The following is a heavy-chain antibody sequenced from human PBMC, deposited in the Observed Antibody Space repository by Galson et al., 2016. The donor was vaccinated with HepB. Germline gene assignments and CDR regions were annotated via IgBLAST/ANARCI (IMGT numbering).Heavy chain of an antibody. D-gene: IGHD3-22*01. CDR1: GFTFDDYT. CDR2: ISGSGGST. CDR3: AKGDYYDSSGYFPFDY. V-gene: IGHV3-23*01. Sequence: SLRLSCAASGFTFDDYTMHWVRQAPGKGLEWVSAISGSGGSTYYADSVKGRFTISRDNSKNTLYLQMNSLRAEDTAVYYCAKGDYYDSSGYFPFDYWGQGTLVTVSS. J-gene: IGHJ4*02.